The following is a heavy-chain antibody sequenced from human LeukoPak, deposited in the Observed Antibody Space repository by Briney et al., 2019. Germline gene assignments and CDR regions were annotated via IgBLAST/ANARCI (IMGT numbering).Heavy chain of an antibody. D-gene: IGHD3-16*01. CDR2: IYPGDSDA. CDR1: GYSFTSYW. V-gene: IGHV5-51*01. CDR3: ARQGGRNSYTYDY. J-gene: IGHJ4*02. Sequence: KAGESLKISCKGSGYSFTSYWIGWVRQMPGKGLECMGIIYPGDSDARCRPSFQGQVTISADKSINTVYLQWNSLKASDSAMYYCARQGGRNSYTYDYWGQGTLVTVSS.